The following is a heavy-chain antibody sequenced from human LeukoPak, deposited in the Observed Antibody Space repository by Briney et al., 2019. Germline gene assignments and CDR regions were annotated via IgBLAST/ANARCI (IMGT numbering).Heavy chain of an antibody. CDR1: GGSISSSSYY. CDR2: IYYSGST. J-gene: IGHJ3*02. V-gene: IGHV4-39*07. Sequence: SETLSLTCTVSGGSISSSSYYWGWIRQPPGKGLEWIGSIYYSGSTYYNPSLKSRVTISVDTSKNQFSLKLSSVTAADTAVYYCAGAYCGGDCYSGRAFDIWGQGTMVTVSS. D-gene: IGHD2-21*02. CDR3: AGAYCGGDCYSGRAFDI.